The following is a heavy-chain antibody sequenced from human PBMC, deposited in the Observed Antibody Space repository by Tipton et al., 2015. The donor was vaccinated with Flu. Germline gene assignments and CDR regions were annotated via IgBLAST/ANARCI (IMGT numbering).Heavy chain of an antibody. J-gene: IGHJ3*02. D-gene: IGHD6-19*01. CDR1: GGSISSYY. CDR2: IYTSGSS. CDR3: ARDLSGIAGAGTWGAFDI. Sequence: LRLSCTVSGGSISSYYWNWIRQPAGKGLEWIGRIYTSGSSNYNPSLKSRVTMSVDTSKNQFSLKLSSVTAADTAVYYCARDLSGIAGAGTWGAFDIWGQGTMVTVSS. V-gene: IGHV4-4*07.